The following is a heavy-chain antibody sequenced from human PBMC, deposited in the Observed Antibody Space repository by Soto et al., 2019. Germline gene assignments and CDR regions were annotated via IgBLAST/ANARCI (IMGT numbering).Heavy chain of an antibody. J-gene: IGHJ4*02. Sequence: QLQLVQSGTEVKEPGSSVKVSCKASGGTFSTSSFVWVRQGPGQGLEWMGGIIPIFTRTNFAQKFQGRITFSADESTRATYMELRSLTSEDTAIYCCARDVERSTAGDSWGQGTLVTVSS. D-gene: IGHD1-26*01. V-gene: IGHV1-69*01. CDR3: ARDVERSTAGDS. CDR2: IIPIFTRT. CDR1: GGTFSTSS.